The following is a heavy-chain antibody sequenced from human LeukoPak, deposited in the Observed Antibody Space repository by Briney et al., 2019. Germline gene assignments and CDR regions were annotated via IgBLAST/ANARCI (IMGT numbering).Heavy chain of an antibody. CDR3: ARENSATAGLDAFAI. V-gene: IGHV4-61*01. D-gene: IGHD6-13*01. J-gene: IGHJ3*02. CDR1: GGSVTSGNYY. Sequence: SETLSLTCTVSGGSVTSGNYYWSWIRQPPGKGLEWIGYIYYSGSTNYNPSLKSRVTMSLDTSKNQFSLKLSSVTAADTALYYCARENSATAGLDAFAIWGQRTMVIVSS. CDR2: IYYSGST.